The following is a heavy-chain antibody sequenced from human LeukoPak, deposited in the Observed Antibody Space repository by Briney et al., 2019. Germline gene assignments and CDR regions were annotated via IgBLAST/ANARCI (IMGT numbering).Heavy chain of an antibody. CDR1: GYTFTSHG. Sequence: ASVKVSCKASGYTFTSHGISWVRQAPGQGLEWMGWISAYNGNTNYAQNLQGRVTMTTDTSTSTAYMELRSLRSDDTAVYFCARVIYTSSWYYFDYWGQGTLVTVSS. J-gene: IGHJ4*02. D-gene: IGHD6-13*01. CDR2: ISAYNGNT. CDR3: ARVIYTSSWYYFDY. V-gene: IGHV1-18*01.